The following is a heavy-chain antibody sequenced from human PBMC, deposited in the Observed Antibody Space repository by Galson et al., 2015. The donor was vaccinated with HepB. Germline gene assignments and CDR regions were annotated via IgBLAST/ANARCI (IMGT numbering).Heavy chain of an antibody. CDR3: TLLQEHL. CDR1: GFTLSDYY. Sequence: SLRLSCAASGFTLSDYYMSWIRQAPGKGLEWVSYISTGGTYTNNADSVKGRFTISRDNAKNSLYLQMNSLHQGPIGLPPGTLLQEHLWG. V-gene: IGHV3-11*03. J-gene: IGHJ6*01. CDR2: ISTGGTYT.